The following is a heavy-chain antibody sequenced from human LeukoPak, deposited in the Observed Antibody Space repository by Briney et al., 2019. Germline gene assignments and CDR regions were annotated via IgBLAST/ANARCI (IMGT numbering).Heavy chain of an antibody. V-gene: IGHV3-9*01. Sequence: SGGSLRLSCAASGFTFDDYAMHWVRQAPGKGLEWVSGISWNSGSIGYADSVKGRFTISRDNAKNSLYLQMNSLRAEDTAVYYCAKDAPVNIVVVPAANSWGQGTLVTVSS. D-gene: IGHD2-2*01. CDR3: AKDAPVNIVVVPAANS. CDR1: GFTFDDYA. J-gene: IGHJ4*02. CDR2: ISWNSGSI.